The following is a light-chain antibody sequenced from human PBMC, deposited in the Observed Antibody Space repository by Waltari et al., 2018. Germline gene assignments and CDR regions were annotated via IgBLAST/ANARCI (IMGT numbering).Light chain of an antibody. CDR2: EVT. CDR1: SSDIVSYNF. CDR3: SSYTTSSTVI. J-gene: IGLJ2*01. V-gene: IGLV2-18*02. Sequence: QSALIQPPSVSGSPGQSVAIYCTGTSSDIVSYNFVSWYQQFPGTAPKLLIYEVTNRPSGVPDRFSGSKSGYTASLAISGLQPEDEADYYCSSYTTSSTVIFGGGTKLTVL.